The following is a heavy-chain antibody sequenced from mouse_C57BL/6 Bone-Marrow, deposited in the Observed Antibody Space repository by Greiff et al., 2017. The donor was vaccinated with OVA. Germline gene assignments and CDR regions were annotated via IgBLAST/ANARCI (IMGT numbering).Heavy chain of an antibody. CDR2: ISDGGSYT. D-gene: IGHD3-2*02. V-gene: IGHV5-4*01. J-gene: IGHJ2*01. Sequence: EVQRVESGGGLVKPGGSLKLSCAASGFTFSSYAMSWVRQTPEKRLEWVATISDGGSYTYYPDNVKGRFTNSRDNAKNNLYLQMSHLKSEDTAMYYCARESSGYVANLFDYWGQGTTLTVSS. CDR3: ARESSGYVANLFDY. CDR1: GFTFSSYA.